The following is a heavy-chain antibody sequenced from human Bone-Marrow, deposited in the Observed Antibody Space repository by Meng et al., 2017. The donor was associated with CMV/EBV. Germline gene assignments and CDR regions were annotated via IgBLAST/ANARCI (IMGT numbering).Heavy chain of an antibody. Sequence: GGSLRLSCEASGFTFSTYWMSWVRRAPGKGLQWVVILKPDGSETFYVDSVKGRFTISRDNARNSLYLQMNSLRAEDTAMYYCAREDSSSSWDYYYGMDVWGQGTTVTVSS. CDR2: LKPDGSET. CDR3: AREDSSSSWDYYYGMDV. CDR1: GFTFSTYW. V-gene: IGHV3-7*01. J-gene: IGHJ6*02. D-gene: IGHD6-6*01.